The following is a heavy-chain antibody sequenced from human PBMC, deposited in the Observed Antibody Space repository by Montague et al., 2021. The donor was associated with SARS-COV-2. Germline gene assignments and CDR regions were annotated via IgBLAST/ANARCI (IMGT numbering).Heavy chain of an antibody. Sequence: SLRLSCAASGFTFSSYEMNWVRQAPGKGLEWVSYISSSGSTIYYXXSVKGRFTISRDNAKNPLYLQMNSLRAEDTAVYYCARGGTYYDFWSGYQNYYYGMDVWGQGTTVTVSS. CDR2: ISSSGSTI. D-gene: IGHD3-3*01. J-gene: IGHJ6*02. V-gene: IGHV3-48*03. CDR1: GFTFSSYE. CDR3: ARGGTYYDFWSGYQNYYYGMDV.